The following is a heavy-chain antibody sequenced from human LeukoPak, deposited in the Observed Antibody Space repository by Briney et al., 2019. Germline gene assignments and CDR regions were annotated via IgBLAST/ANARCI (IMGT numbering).Heavy chain of an antibody. Sequence: SVKLSCKASGCTFSSYAISWVRQAPGQGLEWMGGFIPIFGTANYAQKFQGRVTITADESTSTAYMELSSLRYEDTAVYYCARGYYGSGPFYYYYMDVWGKGTTVTISS. CDR1: GCTFSSYA. CDR3: ARGYYGSGPFYYYYMDV. V-gene: IGHV1-69*13. D-gene: IGHD3-10*01. CDR2: FIPIFGTA. J-gene: IGHJ6*03.